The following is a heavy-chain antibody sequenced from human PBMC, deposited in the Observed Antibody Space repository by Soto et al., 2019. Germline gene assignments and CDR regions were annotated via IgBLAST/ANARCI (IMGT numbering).Heavy chain of an antibody. D-gene: IGHD6-19*01. V-gene: IGHV1-69*01. Sequence: QVQLVQSGAEVKKPGSSVKVSCKASGVPFSSYAISWVRQAPGQGLEWMGGIIPIFGTANYAQKFQGRVTITADESTTTAYLELSSLTSDYTAMYYCARGSHCPGIALAGYYYWGQGTLVTVSS. CDR2: IIPIFGTA. CDR3: ARGSHCPGIALAGYYY. J-gene: IGHJ4*02. CDR1: GVPFSSYA.